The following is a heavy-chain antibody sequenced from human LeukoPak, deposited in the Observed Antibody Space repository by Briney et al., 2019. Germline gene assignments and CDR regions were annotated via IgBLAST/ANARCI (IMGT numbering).Heavy chain of an antibody. CDR2: INPSAEST. J-gene: IGHJ6*04. V-gene: IGHV1-46*01. CDR3: ARDVEDSLDV. Sequence: ASVKVSCKASGYSFTSYYMNWVRQAPGQGLEWMGIINPSAESTTYAQKFQGRVAMTRDMSTSTVYMELSSLRFKDTAVYYCARDVEDSLDVWGKGTMVTVSS. D-gene: IGHD3-22*01. CDR1: GYSFTSYY.